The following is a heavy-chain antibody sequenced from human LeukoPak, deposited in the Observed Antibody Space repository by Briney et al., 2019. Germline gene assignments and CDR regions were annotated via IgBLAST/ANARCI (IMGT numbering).Heavy chain of an antibody. Sequence: GASVKVSCKAFGYTFTSNYMHWVRQAPGQGLEWMGWISTYNGNTNYAQKLQGRVTMTTDTSTSTAYMELRSLRSDDTAVYYCARGVDYWGQGTLVTVSS. J-gene: IGHJ4*02. CDR3: ARGVDY. V-gene: IGHV1-18*04. CDR1: GYTFTSNY. CDR2: ISTYNGNT.